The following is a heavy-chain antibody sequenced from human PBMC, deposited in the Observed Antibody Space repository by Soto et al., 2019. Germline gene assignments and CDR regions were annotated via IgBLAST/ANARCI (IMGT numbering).Heavy chain of an antibody. CDR1: GGSVSSGSYY. Sequence: SETLSLTCTVSGGSVSSGSYYWSWIRQPPGKGLEWIGYIYYSGSTNYNPSLKSRVTISVDTSKNQFSLKLSSVTAADTAVYYCARDRAGTTDYWGQGTQVTVSS. V-gene: IGHV4-61*01. CDR2: IYYSGST. D-gene: IGHD1-7*01. CDR3: ARDRAGTTDY. J-gene: IGHJ4*02.